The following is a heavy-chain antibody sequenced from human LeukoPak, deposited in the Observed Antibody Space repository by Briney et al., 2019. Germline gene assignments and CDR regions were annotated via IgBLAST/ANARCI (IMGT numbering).Heavy chain of an antibody. V-gene: IGHV4-34*01. J-gene: IGHJ3*02. CDR1: GGSFSGYY. D-gene: IGHD4-17*01. Sequence: PSETLSLTCAVYGGSFSGYYWSWIRQPPGKGLEWIGEINHSGSTNYNPSLKSRVTISVDTSKNQFSLKLSSVTAADTAVYYCARGSVNDAFDIWGQGTMVTVSP. CDR2: INHSGST. CDR3: ARGSVNDAFDI.